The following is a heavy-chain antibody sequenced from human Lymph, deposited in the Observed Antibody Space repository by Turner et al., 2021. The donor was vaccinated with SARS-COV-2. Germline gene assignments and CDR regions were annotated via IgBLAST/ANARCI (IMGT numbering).Heavy chain of an antibody. J-gene: IGHJ4*02. CDR3: AKEGDTAIVNFDY. D-gene: IGHD5-18*01. CDR1: GFTFSSYV. V-gene: IGHV3-23*01. Sequence: EVQLLESGGGLEQPGGLRILSCAASGFTFSSYVMSLVRQARGKGLEGVSAISGSGSSTYYADSVKVRFTISRDNSNNTLYLQMNSLRAEDTAVYYCAKEGDTAIVNFDYWGQGTLVTVSS. CDR2: ISGSGSST.